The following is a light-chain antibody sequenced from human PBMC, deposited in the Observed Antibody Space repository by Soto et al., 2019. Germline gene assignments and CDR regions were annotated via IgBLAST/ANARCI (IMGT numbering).Light chain of an antibody. J-gene: IGKJ1*01. CDR2: DAS. Sequence: EIVLTQSPATLSLSPGERATLSCRASQSVSSYLAWYQQKPGQAPRLPIYDASTRATGIPARFSGSGSGTEFTLTISSLQSEDFAVYYCQQYNNWPWTFGQGTKVDIK. V-gene: IGKV3-15*01. CDR3: QQYNNWPWT. CDR1: QSVSSY.